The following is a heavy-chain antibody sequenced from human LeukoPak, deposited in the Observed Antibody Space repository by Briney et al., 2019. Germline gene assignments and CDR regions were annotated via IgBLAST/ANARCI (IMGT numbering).Heavy chain of an antibody. CDR1: RYTFTGYY. V-gene: IGHV1-2*02. CDR2: INPDNGGT. CDR3: ARESPDIVVVVTAALRRSWFDP. Sequence: ASVEVSCKASRYTFTGYYIHWVRQAPGQGPEWMGWINPDNGGTNYAQKFQGGVTMTRDTSINTAYMEVSRLKSDDTAVHYCARESPDIVVVVTAALRRSWFDPWGQGTLVTVSS. D-gene: IGHD2-15*01. J-gene: IGHJ5*02.